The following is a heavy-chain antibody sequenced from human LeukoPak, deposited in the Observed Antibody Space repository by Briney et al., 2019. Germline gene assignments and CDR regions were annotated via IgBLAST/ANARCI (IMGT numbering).Heavy chain of an antibody. J-gene: IGHJ4*02. Sequence: ASVKVSCKASGYTFTSYDINWVRQATGQGLERMGWMNPNSGNTGYAQKFQGRVTMTRNTSISTAYMELSSLRSEDTAVYYCARATRGIVVVPAATNKYYFDYWGQGTLVTVSS. V-gene: IGHV1-8*01. CDR2: MNPNSGNT. CDR3: ARATRGIVVVPAATNKYYFDY. CDR1: GYTFTSYD. D-gene: IGHD2-2*01.